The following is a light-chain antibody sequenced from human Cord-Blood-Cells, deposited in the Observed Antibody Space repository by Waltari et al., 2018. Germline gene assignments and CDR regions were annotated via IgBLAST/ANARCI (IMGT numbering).Light chain of an antibody. CDR1: QSVLYSSNNKNY. J-gene: IGKJ3*01. CDR2: WAS. Sequence: DIVMTQSPDSLAVSLGARATINCKSSQSVLYSSNNKNYFAWYQQKPGQPPKLLIYWASTRESGVPDRFSGSGSGTDFTLTISSLQAEDVAVYYCQQYYSTPPTFGPGTKVDIK. V-gene: IGKV4-1*01. CDR3: QQYYSTPPT.